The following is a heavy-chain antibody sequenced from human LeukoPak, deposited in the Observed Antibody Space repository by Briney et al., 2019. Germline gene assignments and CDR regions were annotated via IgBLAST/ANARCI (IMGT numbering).Heavy chain of an antibody. J-gene: IGHJ5*02. CDR3: ARDPYNWNANWLDP. CDR1: GFTFSNYW. V-gene: IGHV3-74*01. Sequence: PGGSLRLSCAASGFTFSNYWMHWVRQAPGKGLVWVSRINIDGSTTDYADSVKGRFTVSRDNAKNTLYLQMNSLRAEDTAVNYCARDPYNWNANWLDPWGQGTLVTVSS. D-gene: IGHD1-1*01. CDR2: INIDGSTT.